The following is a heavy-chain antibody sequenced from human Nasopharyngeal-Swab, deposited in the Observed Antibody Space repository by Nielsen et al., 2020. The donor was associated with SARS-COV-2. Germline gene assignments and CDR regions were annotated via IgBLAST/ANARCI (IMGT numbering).Heavy chain of an antibody. D-gene: IGHD6-13*01. CDR1: GYTLTELS. CDR3: AVTAAGTRVGWFDP. V-gene: IGHV1-24*01. CDR2: FDPEDGET. Sequence: ASVKVSCKVSGYTLTELSMHWVRQAPGKGLEWMGGFDPEDGETIYAQKFQGRVTMTEDASTDTAYMELSSLRSEDTAVYYCAVTAAGTRVGWFDPWGQGTLVTVSS. J-gene: IGHJ5*02.